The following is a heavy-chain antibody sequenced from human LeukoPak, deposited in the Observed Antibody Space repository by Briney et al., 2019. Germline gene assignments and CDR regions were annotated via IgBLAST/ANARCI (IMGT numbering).Heavy chain of an antibody. J-gene: IGHJ4*02. CDR3: TRDRSRAEDD. V-gene: IGHV3-7*01. Sequence: GGSLRLSCAASGFTFRGYAMSWVRQAPGKGLEWVANINQGGSDKYYVDSVKGRFTISRDNANNLLYLQMNSLRGEDTAVYYCTRDRSRAEDDWGQGTLVTVSS. CDR1: GFTFRGYA. D-gene: IGHD1-14*01. CDR2: INQGGSDK.